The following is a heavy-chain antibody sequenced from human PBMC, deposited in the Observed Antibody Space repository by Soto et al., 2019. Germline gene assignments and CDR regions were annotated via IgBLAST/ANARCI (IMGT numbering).Heavy chain of an antibody. V-gene: IGHV3-66*01. J-gene: IGHJ4*02. D-gene: IGHD2-15*01. Sequence: EVQLVESGGGLVQPGGSLRLSCAASGITVTTDYMSWVRQAPGKGLEWVSVIYSEGTTYYTDYVNGRFTSSRDNSKNTLFLEMAGLRAEETDVYYCVAKNGRCGCGRCPYFDSWGQGTLVTVSS. CDR3: VAKNGRCGCGRCPYFDS. CDR1: GITVTTDY. CDR2: IYSEGTT.